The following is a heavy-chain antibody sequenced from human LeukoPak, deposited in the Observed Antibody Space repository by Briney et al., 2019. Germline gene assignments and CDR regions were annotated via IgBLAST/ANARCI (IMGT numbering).Heavy chain of an antibody. V-gene: IGHV3-7*01. J-gene: IGHJ4*02. D-gene: IGHD6-19*01. CDR1: GFTFSSYW. Sequence: PGGSLRLSCAASGFTFSSYWMSWVRQAPGKGLEWVANIKQDGSEKYYVDSVKGRFTVSRDNAKNSLYLQMNSLRAEDTAVYYCAIAVAGTAFDYWGQGTLVTVSS. CDR2: IKQDGSEK. CDR3: AIAVAGTAFDY.